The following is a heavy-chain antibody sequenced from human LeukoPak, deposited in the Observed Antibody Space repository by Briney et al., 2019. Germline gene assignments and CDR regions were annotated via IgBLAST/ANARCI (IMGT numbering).Heavy chain of an antibody. Sequence: SETLSLTCTVSGGSISSGSYYWSWIRQPAGKGLEWIGRIYTSGSTNYNPSLKSRVTISVDTSKNQFSLKLSSVTAADTAVYYCARGPPRYSSSSRVGFDIWGQGTMVTVSS. CDR3: ARGPPRYSSSSRVGFDI. D-gene: IGHD6-6*01. CDR1: GGSISSGSYY. V-gene: IGHV4-61*02. CDR2: IYTSGST. J-gene: IGHJ3*02.